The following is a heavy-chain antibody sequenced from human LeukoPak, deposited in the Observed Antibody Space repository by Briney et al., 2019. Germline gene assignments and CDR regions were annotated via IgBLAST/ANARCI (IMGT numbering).Heavy chain of an antibody. V-gene: IGHV3-23*01. CDR1: GFTFSSYA. J-gene: IGHJ4*02. CDR3: AKAYEIVVVPG. Sequence: GGSLRLSCAASGFTFSSYAMSWVRQAPGKGLEWVSAISGSGGSTYYADSVKGRFTISRDNSKDALYLQMNSLRAEDTAVYYCAKAYEIVVVPGWGQGTLVTVSS. D-gene: IGHD2-2*01. CDR2: ISGSGGST.